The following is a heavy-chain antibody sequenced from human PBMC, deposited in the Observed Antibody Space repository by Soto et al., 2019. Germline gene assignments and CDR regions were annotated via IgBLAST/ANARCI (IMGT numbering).Heavy chain of an antibody. J-gene: IGHJ3*02. V-gene: IGHV1-2*04. Sequence: ASVKVSCKASGHTFTGYYMHWVRQAPGQGLEWMGWINPNSGGTNYAQKFQGWVTMTRDTSISTAYMELSRLRSDDTAVYYCARGYYGSGSYYSSAFDIWGQGTMVTVS. CDR3: ARGYYGSGSYYSSAFDI. CDR1: GHTFTGYY. CDR2: INPNSGGT. D-gene: IGHD3-10*01.